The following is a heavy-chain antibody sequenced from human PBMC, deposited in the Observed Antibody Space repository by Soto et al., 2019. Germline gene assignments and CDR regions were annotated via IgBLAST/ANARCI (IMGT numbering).Heavy chain of an antibody. Sequence: QVQLVQSGAEVNTPGSSLKVSCKVSGSRFSNYVISWVRQAPGHGLEWWGRIIPIFNSTKYAQSFQGRVTIAADKSTSTASLELSSLRSDDTAVYYCAREGRGKKAGYNGLVSLGYWGQGTLVTVSS. J-gene: IGHJ4*02. CDR1: GSRFSNYV. D-gene: IGHD2-2*02. CDR2: IIPIFNST. CDR3: AREGRGKKAGYNGLVSLGY. V-gene: IGHV1-69*06.